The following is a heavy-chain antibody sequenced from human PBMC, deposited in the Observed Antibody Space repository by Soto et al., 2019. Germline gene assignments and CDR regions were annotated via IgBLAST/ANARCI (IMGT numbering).Heavy chain of an antibody. Sequence: ASVKVSCKASGFTFSTYDIHWVRQATGQGLEWMGWMNPNSGNTGYAQKFQGRVTMTRNTSISTAYMELSSLRSEDTAVYYCARYRYCTNGVCPNWFDPWGQGTLVTVSS. J-gene: IGHJ5*02. CDR3: ARYRYCTNGVCPNWFDP. CDR1: GFTFSTYD. V-gene: IGHV1-8*01. D-gene: IGHD2-8*01. CDR2: MNPNSGNT.